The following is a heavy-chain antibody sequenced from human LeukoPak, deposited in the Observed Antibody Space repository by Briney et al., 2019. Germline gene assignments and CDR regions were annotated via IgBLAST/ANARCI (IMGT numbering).Heavy chain of an antibody. J-gene: IGHJ5*02. CDR2: IYYSGST. V-gene: IGHV4-30-4*08. CDR1: GGSISSGDYY. CDR3: ARDIAVNWFDP. Sequence: PSQTLSLTCTVSGGSISSGDYYWSWIRQPPGKGLEWIGYIYYSGSTYYNPTLKSRVTISVDTYKNQFSLKLSSVTAGDTAVYYCARDIAVNWFDPWGQGTLVTVSS. D-gene: IGHD2-21*01.